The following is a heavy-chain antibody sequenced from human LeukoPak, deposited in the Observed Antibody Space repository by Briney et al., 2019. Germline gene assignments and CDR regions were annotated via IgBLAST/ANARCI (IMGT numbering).Heavy chain of an antibody. V-gene: IGHV3-30*03. CDR3: ARDSRWIQFDY. Sequence: GGSLRLSCAASGFTFRSYAMQWVRQAPGKGVEGVAVISYDGSNKYYADSVKGGLTIYRENAKNRVYVNKNSLRADDTAVYYCARDSRWIQFDYWGQGTLVTVSS. D-gene: IGHD5-18*01. J-gene: IGHJ4*02. CDR2: ISYDGSNK. CDR1: GFTFRSYA.